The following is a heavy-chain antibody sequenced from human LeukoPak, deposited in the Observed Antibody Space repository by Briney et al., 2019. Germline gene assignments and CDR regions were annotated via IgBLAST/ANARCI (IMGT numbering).Heavy chain of an antibody. CDR3: ARDIRLRYSSGWYGSFDP. D-gene: IGHD6-19*01. CDR2: ISAYNGNT. J-gene: IGHJ5*02. Sequence: GASVKVSCKASGYTFTSYGISWVRQAPGQGLEWMGWISAYNGNTNYAQKLQGRVTMTTDTSTSTAYMELRSLRSDDTAVYYCARDIRLRYSSGWYGSFDPWGQGTLVTVSS. CDR1: GYTFTSYG. V-gene: IGHV1-18*01.